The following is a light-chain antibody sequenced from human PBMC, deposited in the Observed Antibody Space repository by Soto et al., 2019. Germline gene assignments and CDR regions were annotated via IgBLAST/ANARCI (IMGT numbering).Light chain of an antibody. CDR1: QSVSSD. V-gene: IGKV3-15*01. CDR3: QQYDNWPQT. Sequence: EIVMTQSPATLSVSPGERATLSCRASQSVSSDLAWYQHKPGQAPRLLIYGASTRATGIPARFSGRGSGTDFTLTISSLHSVELAVYDCQQYDNWPQTVGQGTKVDIK. J-gene: IGKJ1*01. CDR2: GAS.